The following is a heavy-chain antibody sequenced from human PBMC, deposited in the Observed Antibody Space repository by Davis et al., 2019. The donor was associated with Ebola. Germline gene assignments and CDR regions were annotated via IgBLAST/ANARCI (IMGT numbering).Heavy chain of an antibody. J-gene: IGHJ6*02. CDR3: GKGISYPRFGYYSYYYCMDV. D-gene: IGHD3-10*02. CDR2: ISGSGDIT. CDR1: GFTFSTYA. Sequence: GESLKISCAASGFTFSTYAMTWVRQAPGKGLEWVSVISGSGDITYYADSVMGRFTTSRDNSKKTVFLQMNSLRADDTAVYYCGKGISYPRFGYYSYYYCMDVWGQGTTVTVSS. V-gene: IGHV3-23*01.